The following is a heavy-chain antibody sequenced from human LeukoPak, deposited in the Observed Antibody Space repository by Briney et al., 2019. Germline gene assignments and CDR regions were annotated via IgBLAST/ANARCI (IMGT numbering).Heavy chain of an antibody. CDR1: GGSISSGDYY. Sequence: NASETLSLTCTVSGGSISSGDYYWSWIRQPPGKGLEWIGYIYYSGSTYYNPSLKSRVTISVDTSKNQLSLKLSSVTAADTAVYYCARVGVAAASWGQGTLVTVSS. D-gene: IGHD6-13*01. CDR2: IYYSGST. J-gene: IGHJ5*02. CDR3: ARVGVAAAS. V-gene: IGHV4-30-4*08.